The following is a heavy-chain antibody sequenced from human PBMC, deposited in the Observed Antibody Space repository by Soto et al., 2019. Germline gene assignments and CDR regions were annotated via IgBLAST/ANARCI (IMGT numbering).Heavy chain of an antibody. Sequence: QVQLQESGPGLVKPSQTLSLSCTVSGGSISSGGYYWSWIRQHPGKGLEWIGYIYYSGSTYYNPSLKSRVIISIDTSKNQFSLKLSSVAAADTAVYYCARSGAYYYDSGGHYGMDVWGQGTTVTVSS. D-gene: IGHD3-22*01. CDR3: ARSGAYYYDSGGHYGMDV. V-gene: IGHV4-31*03. CDR1: GGSISSGGYY. CDR2: IYYSGST. J-gene: IGHJ6*02.